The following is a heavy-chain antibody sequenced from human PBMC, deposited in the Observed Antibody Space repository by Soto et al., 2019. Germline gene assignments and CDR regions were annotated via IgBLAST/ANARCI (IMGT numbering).Heavy chain of an antibody. J-gene: IGHJ3*01. Sequence: QVQLQESGPGLVRPSQTLSLTCTVSAGSISTINYYWSWIRQHPEKGLEWIGYISYSGSTFYHSSLKXGXTXSXXTSKKQFSLTLTSVTAADTAVYYCARSAQWDGFDPWGQGTMVTVSS. V-gene: IGHV4-31*03. CDR2: ISYSGST. CDR3: ARSAQWDGFDP. D-gene: IGHD2-8*01. CDR1: AGSISTINYY.